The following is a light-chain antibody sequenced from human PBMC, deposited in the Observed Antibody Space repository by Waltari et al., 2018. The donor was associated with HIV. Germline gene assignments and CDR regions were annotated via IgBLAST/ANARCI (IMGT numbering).Light chain of an antibody. CDR2: EVT. Sequence: QSALTRPPSASGSPGQSVTTPCPGTNSDIGGYNYVSWYQHPPGKAPKLVLSEVTKRPSGVPDRFSGSKSGTTASLTVSGLQTEDEADYYCSSYANKNGFYVVFGGGTKLTVL. J-gene: IGLJ2*01. CDR1: NSDIGGYNY. CDR3: SSYANKNGFYVV. V-gene: IGLV2-8*01.